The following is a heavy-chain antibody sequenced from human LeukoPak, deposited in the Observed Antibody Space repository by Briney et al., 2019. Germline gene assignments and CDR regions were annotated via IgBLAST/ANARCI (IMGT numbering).Heavy chain of an antibody. CDR2: IAVGSGDT. D-gene: IGHD2/OR15-2a*01. CDR1: GFTFSISV. V-gene: IGHV1-58*02. CDR3: AADSSPGSNITPDY. J-gene: IGHJ4*02. Sequence: GTSVKVSCKASGFTFSISVMEWVRQARGQRLEWIGWIAVGSGDTKYAQKFQERVTITRDVSTGTAYMELSSLRSEDTAVYYCAADSSPGSNITPDYWGQGTLVTVSS.